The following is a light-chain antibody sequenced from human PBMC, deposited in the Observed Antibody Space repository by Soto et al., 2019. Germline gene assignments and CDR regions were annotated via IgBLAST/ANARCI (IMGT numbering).Light chain of an antibody. Sequence: ENVLTQAPATLSLSPGEGATLSCSARHSSNTYLAWYQQKPGQAPRFLIYDASKRATGIPARFSGSGSGTDFTLTISSLEPEDFAVYYCLQRHSGEGTFGQGTRLDIK. CDR3: LQRHSGEGT. V-gene: IGKV3-11*01. CDR1: HSSNTY. CDR2: DAS. J-gene: IGKJ5*01.